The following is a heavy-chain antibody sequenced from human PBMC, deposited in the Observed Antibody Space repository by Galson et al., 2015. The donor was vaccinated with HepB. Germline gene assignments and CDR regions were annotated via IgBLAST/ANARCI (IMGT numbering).Heavy chain of an antibody. V-gene: IGHV3-7*01. CDR2: IKHTGSEK. CDR1: GFTFSNYW. D-gene: IGHD1-26*01. Sequence: SLRLSCAASGFTFSNYWMNWVRQAPGKGLEWVANIKHTGSEKYYVDSVKGRFTISRDNAKNSLYLQMNSLRVEDTAVYYCARWGIEGASSSNPVLYGTWGQGTLVSVSS. J-gene: IGHJ4*02. CDR3: ARWGIEGASSSNPVLYGT.